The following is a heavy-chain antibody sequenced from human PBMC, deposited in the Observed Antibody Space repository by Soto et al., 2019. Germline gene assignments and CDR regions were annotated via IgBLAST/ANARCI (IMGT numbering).Heavy chain of an antibody. CDR1: GFSLSTSGVG. J-gene: IGHJ4*02. CDR3: ARRTTVTTHFDY. V-gene: IGHV2-5*02. Sequence: QITLKESGPPLVKPTQTLTLTCTFSGFSLSTSGVGVGWIRQPPGKALEWLALIYWDDDKRYSPSLKSRLTITKDTSKNQVVLTMTNMDPVDTATYYCARRTTVTTHFDYWGQGTLVTVSS. D-gene: IGHD4-17*01. CDR2: IYWDDDK.